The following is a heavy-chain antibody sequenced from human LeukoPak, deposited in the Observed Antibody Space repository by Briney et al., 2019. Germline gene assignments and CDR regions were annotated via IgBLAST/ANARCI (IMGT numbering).Heavy chain of an antibody. V-gene: IGHV4-59*01. CDR1: GGSISSYY. D-gene: IGHD3-3*01. J-gene: IGHJ4*02. CDR3: AVGVGVDPEWSIDY. Sequence: SETLSLTCTASGGSISSYYWSWIRQPPGKGLEWIGYIYYSGSTNYNPSLKSRVTISVDTSKNQFSLKLSSVTAADTAVYYCAVGVGVDPEWSIDYWGQGTLVTVSS. CDR2: IYYSGST.